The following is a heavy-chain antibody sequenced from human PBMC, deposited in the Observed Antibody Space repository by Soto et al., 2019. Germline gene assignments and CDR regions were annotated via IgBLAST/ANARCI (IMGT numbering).Heavy chain of an antibody. Sequence: EVQLVESGGGLVKPGGSLRLSCATYGFTFNDAWLSWVRQAPGKGLEWVGRLKGRNVGGTIDYAAPVTGRFTISSDESQNTLHLPMNSLKIEDTAVYYCTTEFGYSSGQNEHWGQGALVTVSS. CDR2: LKGRNVGGTI. D-gene: IGHD6-19*01. J-gene: IGHJ4*02. CDR3: TTEFGYSSGQNEH. V-gene: IGHV3-15*07. CDR1: GFTFNDAW.